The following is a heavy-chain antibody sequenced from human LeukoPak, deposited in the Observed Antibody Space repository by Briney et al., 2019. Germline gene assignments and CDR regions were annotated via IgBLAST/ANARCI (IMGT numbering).Heavy chain of an antibody. D-gene: IGHD1-1*01. J-gene: IGHJ5*02. CDR3: ARDYEGGRTTHNWFDP. CDR2: INPSGGST. V-gene: IGHV1-46*01. Sequence: GASAKVSCKASGYTFTSYYMHWVRQAPGQGLEWMGIINPSGGSTSYAQKFQGRVTMTRDMSTSTVYMELSSLRSEDTAVYYCARDYEGGRTTHNWFDPWGQGTLVTVSS. CDR1: GYTFTSYY.